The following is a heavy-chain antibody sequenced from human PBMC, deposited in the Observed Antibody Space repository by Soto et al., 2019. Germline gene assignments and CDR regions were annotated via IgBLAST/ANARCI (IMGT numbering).Heavy chain of an antibody. V-gene: IGHV3-7*01. CDR3: ASKAQNFWSGYYSYAFDI. Sequence: GGSLRLSCAASGFTFSSYWMSWVRQAPGKGLEWVANIKQDGSEKYYVDSVKGRFTISRDNAKNSLYLQMNSLRAEDTAVYYCASKAQNFWSGYYSYAFDIWGQGTMVTVSS. CDR2: IKQDGSEK. J-gene: IGHJ3*02. CDR1: GFTFSSYW. D-gene: IGHD3-3*01.